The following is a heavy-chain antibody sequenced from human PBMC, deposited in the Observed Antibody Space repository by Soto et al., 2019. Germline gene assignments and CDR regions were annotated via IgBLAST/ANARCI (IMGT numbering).Heavy chain of an antibody. V-gene: IGHV4-31*03. CDR2: IYYSGST. D-gene: IGHD1-26*01. Sequence: SETLSLTCTVSGGSIGSGGYYWSWIRQHPGKGLEWIGYIYYSGSTYYNPSLKSRVTISVDMSKNQFSLKLSSVTAADTAVYYCARGGATYYFDYWGQGTLVTVSS. CDR3: ARGGATYYFDY. CDR1: GGSIGSGGYY. J-gene: IGHJ4*02.